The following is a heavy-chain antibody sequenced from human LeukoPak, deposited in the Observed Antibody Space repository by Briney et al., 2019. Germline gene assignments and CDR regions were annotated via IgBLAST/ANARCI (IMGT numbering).Heavy chain of an antibody. D-gene: IGHD3-16*01. CDR2: ISYDGSNK. J-gene: IGHJ6*02. Sequence: PGGSLRLSCAASGFTFSSYGMHWVRQAPGKGLEWVAVISYDGSNKYYADSVKGRFTISRDNSKNTLYLQMNGLRAEDTAVYFCARGGGLDVWGQGATVTVSS. V-gene: IGHV3-30*03. CDR3: ARGGGLDV. CDR1: GFTFSSYG.